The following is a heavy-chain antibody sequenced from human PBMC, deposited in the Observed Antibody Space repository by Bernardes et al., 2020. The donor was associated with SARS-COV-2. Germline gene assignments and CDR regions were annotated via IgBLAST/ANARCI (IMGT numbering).Heavy chain of an antibody. J-gene: IGHJ4*02. CDR3: GRSLGYSTIDY. V-gene: IGHV3-74*01. Sequence: GGSLRLSCAASGFTFHSYGMDWVRQAPGKGLVWVSRIKSDGSSANYADSVKGRFTIFRDNAKNTLYLQVNSLRAEDTAVYYCGRSLGYSTIDYWGQGTRVTVSS. CDR2: IKSDGSSA. CDR1: GFTFHSYG. D-gene: IGHD5-18*01.